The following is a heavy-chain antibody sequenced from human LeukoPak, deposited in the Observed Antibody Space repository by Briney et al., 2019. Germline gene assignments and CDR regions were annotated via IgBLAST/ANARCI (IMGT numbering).Heavy chain of an antibody. Sequence: GGSLRLSCAASGFTFSNYGMHWVRQAPGQGLEWVAVIWYDGSNKYYADSVRGRFTISRDNSKNTLDLQMNSLRAEDTAVYYCATDHEEAHDTFDIWGQGTMVTVSS. CDR3: ATDHEEAHDTFDI. V-gene: IGHV3-33*01. CDR2: IWYDGSNK. CDR1: GFTFSNYG. J-gene: IGHJ3*02.